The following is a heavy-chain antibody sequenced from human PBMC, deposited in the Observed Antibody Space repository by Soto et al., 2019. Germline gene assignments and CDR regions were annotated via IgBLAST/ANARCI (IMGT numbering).Heavy chain of an antibody. CDR1: GATSTNDA. CDR3: GRGKMMEMATILRDKWFDP. J-gene: IGHJ5*02. V-gene: IGHV1-69*12. D-gene: IGHD5-12*01. Sequence: QVQLGRVGAEGKKPGASVKASCKASGATSTNDAINWVRQAPGQGLEWMGGIIPIFGTSNSAPKLQGRVTITAAESTRTAYLELSSLRSEDTAVYYCGRGKMMEMATILRDKWFDPWGQGTLVTVSS. CDR2: IIPIFGTS.